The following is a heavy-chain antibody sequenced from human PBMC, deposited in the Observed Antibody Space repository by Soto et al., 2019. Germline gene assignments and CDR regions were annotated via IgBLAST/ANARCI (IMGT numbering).Heavy chain of an antibody. J-gene: IGHJ4*02. CDR1: AFKFRSYG. V-gene: IGHV3-30*18. D-gene: IGHD2-2*01. Sequence: QVQLVESGGGVVQAGRSLTLSCVDSAFKFRSYGMHWVRQAPGKGLECVAVISDNGNYKYYGDSVKGRFTICRDNSKNTLYLQMNSLRAEDTAVYYCAKDRGGDCIDTSCYFGADYWGQGTLVTVSS. CDR2: ISDNGNYK. CDR3: AKDRGGDCIDTSCYFGADY.